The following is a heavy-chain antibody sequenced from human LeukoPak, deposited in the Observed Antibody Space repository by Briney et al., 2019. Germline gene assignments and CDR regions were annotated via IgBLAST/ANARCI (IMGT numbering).Heavy chain of an antibody. D-gene: IGHD1-26*01. Sequence: PGGSLRLSCAASGFTFSSYGMHWVRQAPGKGLEWVAVIWYDGSNKYYADSVKGRFTISRDNSKNTLYLQMNSLRAEDTAVYYCARDNSDKAGTKDYWGQGTLVTVSS. CDR3: ARDNSDKAGTKDY. V-gene: IGHV3-33*01. CDR1: GFTFSSYG. CDR2: IWYDGSNK. J-gene: IGHJ4*02.